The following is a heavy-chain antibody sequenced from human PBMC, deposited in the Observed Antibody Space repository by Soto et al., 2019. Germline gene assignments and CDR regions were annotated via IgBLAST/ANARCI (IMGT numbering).Heavy chain of an antibody. CDR2: IIPILGIG. CDR3: AWKTRAVAAMHMDV. D-gene: IGHD6-19*01. Sequence: QVQLVQSGAEVKKPGSSVKVSCKASGGTFSSYAFNWVRQAPGQGLEWMGRIIPILGIGDYAQRFQGRVTITSAPSTCYVYMELRSLRSENTAVYYCAWKTRAVAAMHMDVWGKGTMVTVSS. CDR1: GGTFSSYA. V-gene: IGHV1-69*04. J-gene: IGHJ6*03.